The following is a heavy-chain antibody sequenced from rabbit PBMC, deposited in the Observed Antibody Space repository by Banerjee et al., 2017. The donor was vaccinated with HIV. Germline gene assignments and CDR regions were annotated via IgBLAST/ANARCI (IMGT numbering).Heavy chain of an antibody. CDR1: GFDFSSNA. CDR2: IYAGKGNT. CDR3: ARYGYHYGYGMDL. V-gene: IGHV1S45*01. D-gene: IGHD6-1*01. Sequence: QEQLVESGGGLVQPEGSLTLTCTASGFDFSSNAMSWVRQAPGKGLEWIGCIYAGKGNTDYASWAKGRFTISKTSSTTVTLQMTSLTAADTATYFCARYGYHYGYGMDLWGQGTLVTVS. J-gene: IGHJ6*01.